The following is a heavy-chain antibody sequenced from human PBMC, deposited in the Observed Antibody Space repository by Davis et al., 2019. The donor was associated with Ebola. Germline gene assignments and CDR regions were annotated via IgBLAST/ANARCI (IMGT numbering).Heavy chain of an antibody. CDR3: ARDPGYCSSGNCSFDY. CDR2: ISSSSSTT. V-gene: IGHV3-48*02. CDR1: RFIFSSYS. D-gene: IGHD2-15*01. J-gene: IGHJ4*02. Sequence: PGGSLRLSCAASRFIFSSYSMNWVRQAPGKGLEWVSYISSSSSTTYYAASVRGRFTISRDNAKNSLYLQMSSLRDEDTAVYYCARDPGYCSSGNCSFDYWGQGTLVTVSA.